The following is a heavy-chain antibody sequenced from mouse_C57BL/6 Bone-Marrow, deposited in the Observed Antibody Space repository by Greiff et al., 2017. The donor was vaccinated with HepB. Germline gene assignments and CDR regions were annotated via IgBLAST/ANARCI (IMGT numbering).Heavy chain of an antibody. J-gene: IGHJ3*01. CDR2: ISNLAYSI. Sequence: EVQLVESGGGLVQPGGSLKLSCAASGFTFSDYGMAWVRQAPRKGPEWVAFISNLAYSIYYADTVTGRFTISRENAKNTLYLEMSSLRSEDTAMYYCAYGSSLAWFAYWGQGTLVTVSA. V-gene: IGHV5-15*01. CDR1: GFTFSDYG. CDR3: AYGSSLAWFAY. D-gene: IGHD1-1*01.